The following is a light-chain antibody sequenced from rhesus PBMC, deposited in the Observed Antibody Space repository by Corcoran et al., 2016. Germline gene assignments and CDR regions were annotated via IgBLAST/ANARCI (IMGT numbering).Light chain of an antibody. Sequence: DIQMTQSPSSLSASVGDRVTITCWASQGITNDLAWYQQKPGETPKLLIYEASSLQSGIPSRFSGSGSGTDFTLTISSLQSDDFATYYCQHYYSTPFTFGPGTKLDIK. CDR2: EAS. CDR1: QGITND. J-gene: IGKJ3*01. CDR3: QHYYSTPFT. V-gene: IGKV1-25*01.